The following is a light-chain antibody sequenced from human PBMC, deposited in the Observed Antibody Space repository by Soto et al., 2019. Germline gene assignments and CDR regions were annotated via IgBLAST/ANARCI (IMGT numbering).Light chain of an antibody. J-gene: IGKJ4*01. CDR3: QQYYRYPPT. CDR2: TVS. Sequence: DIPMTQSPSTLSASVGDRVTITCRASQSVSTALAWWQQKPGKAPNLLIYTVSILKSGVPSRFSASGSGTEFTLTVSSLQPDDVATYYCQQYYRYPPTFGGGTKVEIK. V-gene: IGKV1-5*03. CDR1: QSVSTA.